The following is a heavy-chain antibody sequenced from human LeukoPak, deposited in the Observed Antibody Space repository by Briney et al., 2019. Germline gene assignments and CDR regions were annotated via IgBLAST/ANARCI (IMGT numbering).Heavy chain of an antibody. V-gene: IGHV1-24*01. CDR1: GYTLTELS. CDR2: FDPEDGET. D-gene: IGHD2-2*01. Sequence: ASVKVSCKVSGYTLTELSMHWVRQAPGKGREWMGGFDPEDGETIYAQKFQGRVTMTEDTSTDTAYMELSSLRSEDTAVYYCAIATGQLLTFDYWGQGTLVTVSS. CDR3: AIATGQLLTFDY. J-gene: IGHJ4*02.